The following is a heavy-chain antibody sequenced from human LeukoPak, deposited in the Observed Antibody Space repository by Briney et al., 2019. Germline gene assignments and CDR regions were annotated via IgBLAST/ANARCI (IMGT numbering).Heavy chain of an antibody. CDR3: ARDRVFDY. V-gene: IGHV4-30-2*01. CDR2: IYHSGST. D-gene: IGHD3-10*01. CDR1: GFAFNTYS. Sequence: LRLSCAASGFAFNTYSMNWIRQPPGKGLEWIGYIYHSGSTYYNPSLKSRVTISVDRSKNQFSLKLSSVTAADTAVYYCARDRVFDYWGQGTLVTVSS. J-gene: IGHJ4*02.